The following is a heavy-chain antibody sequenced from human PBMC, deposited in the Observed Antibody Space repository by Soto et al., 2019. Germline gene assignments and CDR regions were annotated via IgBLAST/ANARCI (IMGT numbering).Heavy chain of an antibody. CDR3: ARSQLGIPPKLDY. J-gene: IGHJ4*02. Sequence: GGSLRLCCAASGFTFSSYGMHWVRQAPGKGLEWVAVIWYDGSNKYYADSVKGRFTISRDNSKNTLYLQMNSLRAEDTAVYYCARSQLGIPPKLDYWGQGTLVTVSS. V-gene: IGHV3-33*01. CDR1: GFTFSSYG. CDR2: IWYDGSNK. D-gene: IGHD7-27*01.